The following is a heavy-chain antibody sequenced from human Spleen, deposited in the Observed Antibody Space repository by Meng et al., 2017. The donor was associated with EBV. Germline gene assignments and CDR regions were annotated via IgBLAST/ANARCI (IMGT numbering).Heavy chain of an antibody. CDR1: GGPISSSNW. CDR2: IYPSGST. D-gene: IGHD5-24*01. J-gene: IGHJ4*02. Sequence: QEAGAGLGKPAGTLSLPCAVSGGPISSSNWWSWVRQPPGKGLEWIGEIYPSGSTNYNPSLKSRVTISVDKSKNQFSLRLNSVTAADTAVYYCARAPNDGYHPLGYWGQGTLVTVSS. V-gene: IGHV4-4*02. CDR3: ARAPNDGYHPLGY.